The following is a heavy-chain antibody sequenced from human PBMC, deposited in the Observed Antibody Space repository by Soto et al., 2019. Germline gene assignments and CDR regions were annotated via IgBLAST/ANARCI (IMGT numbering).Heavy chain of an antibody. Sequence: GESLKISCKGSGYSFTSYWIGWVRQMPGKGLEWMGIIYPGDSDTRYSPSFQGQVTISADKSISTAYLQWSSLKASDTAMYYCAIQGYYDSSGLDAFEIWGQGTMVTVSS. CDR3: AIQGYYDSSGLDAFEI. D-gene: IGHD3-22*01. CDR2: IYPGDSDT. V-gene: IGHV5-51*01. CDR1: GYSFTSYW. J-gene: IGHJ3*02.